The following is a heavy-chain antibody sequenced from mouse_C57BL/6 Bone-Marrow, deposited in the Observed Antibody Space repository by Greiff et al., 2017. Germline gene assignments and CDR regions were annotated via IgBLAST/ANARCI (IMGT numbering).Heavy chain of an antibody. Sequence: QVQLQQPGAELVKPGASVKMSCKASGYTFTSYWITWVKQRPGQGLEWIGDIYPTGGRTNYNEKFKSKAILTVDTSSTTAYMQLSSLTSEDSAVFSGARSGPLGRSFDYWGQGTTLTVSS. CDR3: ARSGPLGRSFDY. CDR2: IYPTGGRT. CDR1: GYTFTSYW. J-gene: IGHJ2*01. D-gene: IGHD4-1*01. V-gene: IGHV1-55*01.